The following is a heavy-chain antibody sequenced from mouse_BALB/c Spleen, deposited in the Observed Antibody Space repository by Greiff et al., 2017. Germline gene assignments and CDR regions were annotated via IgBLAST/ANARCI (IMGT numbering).Heavy chain of an antibody. D-gene: IGHD2-4*01. V-gene: IGHV1S22*01. J-gene: IGHJ2*01. CDR2: IYPGIGRT. CDR1: GYTFTRYW. CDR3: TRDYSYCDY. Sequence: LQHPGSELVRPGASVQLSCKASGYTFTRYWLNWVKQRPGQGLEWICNIYPGIGRTNYDEKFKSKATLTVDQSSSTAYMQRSSLQSEDSAVYYWTRDYSYCDYWGQGTTLTVSS.